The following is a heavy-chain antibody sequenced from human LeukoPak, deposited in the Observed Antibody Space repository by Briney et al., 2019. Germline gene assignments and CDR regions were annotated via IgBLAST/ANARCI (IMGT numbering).Heavy chain of an antibody. CDR1: GFTVSTNY. D-gene: IGHD1-26*01. Sequence: PGGSLRLSCAASGFTVSTNYMTWVRQAPGKGLEWVSVIYSGGSTYYADSVKGRFTISRDNSKNTLYLQMNSLRAEDTAVYFCARDRSQSYDYWGQGTLVTVSP. CDR2: IYSGGST. CDR3: ARDRSQSYDY. J-gene: IGHJ4*02. V-gene: IGHV3-53*01.